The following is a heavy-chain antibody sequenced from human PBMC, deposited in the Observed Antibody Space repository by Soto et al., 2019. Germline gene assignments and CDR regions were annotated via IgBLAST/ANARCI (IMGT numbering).Heavy chain of an antibody. CDR1: GYTFTSYG. CDR3: ARDGEQWLVRSNWLDP. V-gene: IGHV1-18*04. J-gene: IGHJ5*02. Sequence: ASLKVPCKASGYTFTSYGINWVRQAPVQGLVWMGGISAYNRQTNYAQKLQGRVTMTKDTSTSTAYMELSSLRSEDTAVCYCARDGEQWLVRSNWLDPWSQGTMVTVSS. D-gene: IGHD6-19*01. CDR2: ISAYNRQT.